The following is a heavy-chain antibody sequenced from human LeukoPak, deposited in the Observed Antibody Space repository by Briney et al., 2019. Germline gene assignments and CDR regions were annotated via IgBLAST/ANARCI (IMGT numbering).Heavy chain of an antibody. J-gene: IGHJ6*03. CDR3: ARPRYYYYMDV. CDR1: GFTFSSYW. CDR2: INSDGSST. V-gene: IGHV3-74*01. Sequence: GGSLRLSCAASGFTFSSYWMHWVRQAPGKGLVWVSRINSDGSSTSYADSVKGRFTISRDNAKNTLYPQMNSLRAEDTAVYYCARPRYYYYMDVWGKGTTVTVSS.